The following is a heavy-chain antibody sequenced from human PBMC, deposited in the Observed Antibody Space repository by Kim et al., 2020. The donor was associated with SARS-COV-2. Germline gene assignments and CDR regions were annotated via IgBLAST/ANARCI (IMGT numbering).Heavy chain of an antibody. CDR3: AREVHYYDTTGILGHFDY. D-gene: IGHD3-22*01. CDR2: ISAYNGNT. J-gene: IGHJ4*02. CDR1: GYTFTSYG. V-gene: IGHV1-18*01. Sequence: ASVKVSCKASGYTFTSYGISWVRQAPGQGLEWMGWISAYNGNTYYAQKVQARVTMTTDTSTSTAYMELRSLRSDDTAVYYCAREVHYYDTTGILGHFDYWGQGTLVTVSS.